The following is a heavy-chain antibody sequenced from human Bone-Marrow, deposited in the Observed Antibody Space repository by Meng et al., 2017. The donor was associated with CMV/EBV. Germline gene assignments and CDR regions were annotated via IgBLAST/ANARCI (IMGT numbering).Heavy chain of an antibody. CDR3: AKASLGIDY. Sequence: GESLKISCAVSGFTFSSYAMSWVRQAPGKGLEWVSSISGSGGSAYYADSVKGRFTISRDNSKNTLYLQMNSLRAEDTAVYYCAKASLGIDYWGQGTLVTVSS. CDR2: ISGSGGSA. J-gene: IGHJ4*02. V-gene: IGHV3-23*01. CDR1: GFTFSSYA. D-gene: IGHD2-2*01.